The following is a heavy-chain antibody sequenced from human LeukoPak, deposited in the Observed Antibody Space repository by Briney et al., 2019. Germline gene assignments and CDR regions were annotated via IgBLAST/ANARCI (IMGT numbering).Heavy chain of an antibody. D-gene: IGHD3-16*01. CDR3: ARYLRDSGTYVFDY. CDR2: VHYSART. CDR1: GASISSYY. V-gene: IGHV4-59*01. Sequence: SSETLSLTCTVSGASISSYYWSWMRQSPGRGLEWLGYVHYSARTTYNPSLSSRATMSIDTSRSQFSLRLSSLTAVDTAVYYCARYLRDSGTYVFDYWGQGTLVTVSS. J-gene: IGHJ4*02.